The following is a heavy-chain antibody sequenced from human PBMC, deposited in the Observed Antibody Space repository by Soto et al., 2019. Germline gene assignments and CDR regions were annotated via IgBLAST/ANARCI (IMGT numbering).Heavy chain of an antibody. CDR3: ARHSREYSSGWSSAYAEYFQH. J-gene: IGHJ1*01. Sequence: GESLKISCKGSGYSFTSYWIGWVRQMPGKGLEWMGIIYPGDSDTRYSPSFQGQVTISADKSISTAYLQWSSLKASDTAMYYCARHSREYSSGWSSAYAEYFQHWGQGTLVTVSS. CDR2: IYPGDSDT. D-gene: IGHD6-19*01. CDR1: GYSFTSYW. V-gene: IGHV5-51*01.